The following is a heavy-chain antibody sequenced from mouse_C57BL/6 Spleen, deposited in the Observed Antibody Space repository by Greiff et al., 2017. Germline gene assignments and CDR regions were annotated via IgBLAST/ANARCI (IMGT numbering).Heavy chain of an antibody. Sequence: QVQLKESGAELVKPGASVKISCKASGYAFSSYWMNWVKQRPGKGLEWIGQIYPGDGDTNYNGKFKGKATLTADKSSSTAYMQLSSLTSEDSAVYFCARYGDYAWFAYWGQGTLVTVSA. V-gene: IGHV1-80*01. J-gene: IGHJ3*01. CDR1: GYAFSSYW. D-gene: IGHD2-4*01. CDR3: ARYGDYAWFAY. CDR2: IYPGDGDT.